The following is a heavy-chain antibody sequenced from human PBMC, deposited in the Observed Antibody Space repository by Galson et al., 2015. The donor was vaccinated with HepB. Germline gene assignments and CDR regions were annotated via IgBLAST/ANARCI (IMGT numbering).Heavy chain of an antibody. Sequence: SVKVSCKASGYTFTSYHMHWVRQAPGQGLEWMGIINPSGGSTSYAQKFQGRVTMTRDTSTSTVYMELSSLRSEGTAVYYCARGAGPTNYYYYGMDVWGQGTTVTVSS. J-gene: IGHJ6*02. CDR3: ARGAGPTNYYYYGMDV. CDR2: INPSGGST. V-gene: IGHV1-46*01. CDR1: GYTFTSYH.